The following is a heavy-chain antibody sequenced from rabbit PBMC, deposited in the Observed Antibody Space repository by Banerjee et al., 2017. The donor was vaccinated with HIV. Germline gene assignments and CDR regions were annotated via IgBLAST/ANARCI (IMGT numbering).Heavy chain of an antibody. Sequence: QEQLEESGGGLVKPEGSLTLTCKASGFSFSNRYVMCWVRQAPGKGLEWIACINTSSGNTVYASWAKGRFTISRPSSTTVTLQMSSLTAADTATYFCARGGAVVRYFTLWGPGTLVTVS. CDR1: GFSFSNRYV. J-gene: IGHJ4*01. V-gene: IGHV1S45*01. CDR3: ARGGAVVRYFTL. D-gene: IGHD1-1*01. CDR2: INTSSGNT.